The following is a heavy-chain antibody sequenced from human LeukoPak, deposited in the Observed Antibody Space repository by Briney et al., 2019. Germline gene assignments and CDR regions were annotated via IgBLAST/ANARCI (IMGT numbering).Heavy chain of an antibody. J-gene: IGHJ4*02. CDR1: GGSISSYY. D-gene: IGHD6-6*01. CDR2: IYYSGST. Sequence: SETLSLTCTVSGGSISSYYWSWIRQPPGKGLEWIGHIYYSGSTNYNPSLKSRVTISVGTSKNQFSLKLSSVTAADTAVYYCARVDPDSSSTLEVFDYWGQGTLVTVSS. V-gene: IGHV4-59*01. CDR3: ARVDPDSSSTLEVFDY.